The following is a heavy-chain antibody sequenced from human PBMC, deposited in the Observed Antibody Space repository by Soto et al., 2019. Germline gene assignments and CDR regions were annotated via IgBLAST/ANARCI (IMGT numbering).Heavy chain of an antibody. CDR2: ISAYNGNT. Sequence: ASVKVSCKASGYTFTSYGISWVRQAPGQGLEWMGWISAYNGNTNYAQKLQGRVTMTTDTSTRTAYMELRSLRSDDTAVYYCARAPLMAGDGFPLDYWGQGTLVTVSS. CDR1: GYTFTSYG. CDR3: ARAPLMAGDGFPLDY. V-gene: IGHV1-18*01. D-gene: IGHD3-16*01. J-gene: IGHJ4*02.